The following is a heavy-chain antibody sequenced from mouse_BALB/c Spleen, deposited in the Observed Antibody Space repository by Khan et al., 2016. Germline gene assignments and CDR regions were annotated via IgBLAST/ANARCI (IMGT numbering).Heavy chain of an antibody. Sequence: VQLQESGAELMKPGASVKISCKATGYTFSTYWIEWVKQRPGHGLEWIGEILPGSGSINYNEKFKGKATFTADTSSNTAYMQLSSLASEDSAVYSCSRGLGRGYFDYWGQGTTLTVSS. CDR3: SRGLGRGYFDY. CDR2: ILPGSGSI. CDR1: GYTFSTYW. J-gene: IGHJ2*01. V-gene: IGHV1-9*01.